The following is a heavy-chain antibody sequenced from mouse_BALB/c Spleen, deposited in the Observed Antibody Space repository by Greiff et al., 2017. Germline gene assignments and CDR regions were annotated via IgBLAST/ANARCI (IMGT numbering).Heavy chain of an antibody. CDR1: GFNIKDYY. CDR3: ASVGYGSFDY. D-gene: IGHD1-1*01. V-gene: IGHV14-1*02. J-gene: IGHJ2*01. CDR2: IDPENGNT. Sequence: VQLKQSGAELVRPGALVKLSCKASGFNIKDYYMHWVKQRPEQGLEWIGWIDPENGNTIYDPKFQGKASITADTSSNTAYLQLSSLTSEDTAVYYCASVGYGSFDYWGQGTTLTVSS.